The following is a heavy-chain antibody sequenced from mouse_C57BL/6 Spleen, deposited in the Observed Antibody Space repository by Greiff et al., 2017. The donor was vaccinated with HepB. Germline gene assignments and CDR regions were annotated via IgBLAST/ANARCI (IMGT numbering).Heavy chain of an antibody. CDR3: ARSSNGYYFDY. CDR1: GYTFTSYW. Sequence: VQLQQSGAELVKPGASVKLSCKASGYTFTSYWMQWVKQRPGQGLEWIGEIDPSDSYTNYNQKFKGKATLTVDTSSSTAYMQLSSLTSEDSAVYYCARSSNGYYFDYWGQGTTHTVSS. D-gene: IGHD2-5*01. CDR2: IDPSDSYT. V-gene: IGHV1-50*01. J-gene: IGHJ2*01.